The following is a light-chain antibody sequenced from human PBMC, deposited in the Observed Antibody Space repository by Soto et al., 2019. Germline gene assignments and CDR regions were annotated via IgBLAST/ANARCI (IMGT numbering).Light chain of an antibody. CDR3: QQYDNWPPTT. CDR2: PAS. Sequence: EIVMTQSPATLSVSPGERATLSCRASQSVSNNLAWYQQKPGQAPRLLFFPASTRATGVPARFSGSGSGTESTLTISSLQSEDFAVYYCQQYDNWPPTTFGQGTKLEIK. V-gene: IGKV3-15*01. J-gene: IGKJ2*01. CDR1: QSVSNN.